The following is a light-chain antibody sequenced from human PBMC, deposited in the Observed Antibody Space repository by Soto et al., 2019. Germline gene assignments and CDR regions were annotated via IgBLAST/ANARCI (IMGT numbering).Light chain of an antibody. V-gene: IGLV2-23*01. Sequence: QSVLTQPASVSGSPGPSITISCTGTSSDVGSYNLVSWYQQHPGKAPKLMIYEGSKRPSGVSNRFSGSKSGNTASLTISGLQAEDEADYYCCSYAGSSIRYVFGTGTKVTVL. CDR3: CSYAGSSIRYV. CDR2: EGS. CDR1: SSDVGSYNL. J-gene: IGLJ1*01.